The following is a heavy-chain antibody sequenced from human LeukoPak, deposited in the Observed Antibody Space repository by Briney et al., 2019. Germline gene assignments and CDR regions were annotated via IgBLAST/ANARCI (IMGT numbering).Heavy chain of an antibody. Sequence: GGSLRLSCAASGFTFSSYAMSWVRQAPGKGLECVSAISGSGGSTYYADSVKGRFTISRDNSKNTLYLQMNSLRAEDTAVYYCAKGFYGSGSYYDFDYWGQGTLVTVSS. J-gene: IGHJ4*02. V-gene: IGHV3-23*01. CDR1: GFTFSSYA. CDR3: AKGFYGSGSYYDFDY. D-gene: IGHD3-10*01. CDR2: ISGSGGST.